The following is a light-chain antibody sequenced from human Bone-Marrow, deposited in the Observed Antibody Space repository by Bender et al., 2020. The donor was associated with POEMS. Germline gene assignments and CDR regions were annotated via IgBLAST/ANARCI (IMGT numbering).Light chain of an antibody. CDR3: AAWEDSLNGWV. CDR1: VLTKKY. V-gene: IGLV3-27*01. CDR2: QDN. Sequence: SYELTQPSSASVSPGQTARITCSGDVLTKKYARWFQQKPGQAPVLVIYQDNERPSRIPERFSGSSSGTTATLTISGAQSEDEADYYCAAWEDSLNGWVFGGGTKLTVL. J-gene: IGLJ3*02.